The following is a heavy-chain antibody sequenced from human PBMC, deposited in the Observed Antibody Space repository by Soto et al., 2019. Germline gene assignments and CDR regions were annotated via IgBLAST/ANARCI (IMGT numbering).Heavy chain of an antibody. D-gene: IGHD6-19*01. V-gene: IGHV3-33*01. Sequence: QVQLVESGGGVVQPGRSLRLSCAASGFTFSSYGMHWVRQAPGKGLEWVAVIWDDGSNKYYADSVKGRFTISRDNSKNTLYLQMNSLRAEDTAVYYCARDEGIAVAGPRVWGQGTLVTVSS. J-gene: IGHJ4*02. CDR2: IWDDGSNK. CDR3: ARDEGIAVAGPRV. CDR1: GFTFSSYG.